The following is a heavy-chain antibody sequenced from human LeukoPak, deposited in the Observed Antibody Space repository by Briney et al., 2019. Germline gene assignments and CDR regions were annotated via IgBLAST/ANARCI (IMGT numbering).Heavy chain of an antibody. CDR2: ISSSSSYI. V-gene: IGHV3-21*01. D-gene: IGHD3-10*01. CDR1: GFTFSSYS. Sequence: GGSLRLSCAASGFTFSSYSMNWVRQARAKGLEWVSSISSSSSYIYYADSVKGRFTISRDNAKNSLYLQMNSLRAEDTAVYYCARDSGSAAFDIWGQGTMVTVSS. CDR3: ARDSGSAAFDI. J-gene: IGHJ3*02.